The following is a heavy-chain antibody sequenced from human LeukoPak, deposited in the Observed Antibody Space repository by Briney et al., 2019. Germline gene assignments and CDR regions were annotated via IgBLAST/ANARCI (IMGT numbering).Heavy chain of an antibody. D-gene: IGHD6-6*01. CDR1: GYSFTSYW. V-gene: IGHV5-51*01. Sequence: GESLKISCKGSGYSFTSYWIGWVRQMPGKGLEWMGIIYPGDSDTRYSPSFQGQVTISADKSISTAYLQWSSLKASDTAMYYCARCHYSSSQRYWFDPWGQGTLVTVSS. CDR3: ARCHYSSSQRYWFDP. J-gene: IGHJ5*02. CDR2: IYPGDSDT.